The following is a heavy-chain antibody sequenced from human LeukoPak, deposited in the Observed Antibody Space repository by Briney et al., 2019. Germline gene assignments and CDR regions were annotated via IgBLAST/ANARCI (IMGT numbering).Heavy chain of an antibody. CDR1: GYTFTSYG. J-gene: IGHJ4*02. CDR2: INPNSGGT. CDR3: AREDWAVAGVFDY. D-gene: IGHD6-19*01. V-gene: IGHV1-2*04. Sequence: ASVKVSCKASGYTFTSYGISWVRQAPGQGLEWMGWINPNSGGTNYAQKFQGWVTMTRDTSISTAYMELSRLRSDDTAVYYCAREDWAVAGVFDYWGQGTLVTVSS.